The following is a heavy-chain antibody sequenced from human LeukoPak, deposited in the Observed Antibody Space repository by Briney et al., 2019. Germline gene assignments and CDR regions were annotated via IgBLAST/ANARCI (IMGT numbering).Heavy chain of an antibody. CDR2: IYYSGST. CDR3: ANYGDSDAFDI. CDR1: GGSFSSNNYY. V-gene: IGHV4-39*07. Sequence: KPSETLSLTCTVSGGSFSSNNYYWGWIRQAPGKGLEWIGSIYYSGSTYYNPSLKSRVTILLDKSKNQFSLKLSSVTAADTAVYYCANYGDSDAFDIWGQGTMVTVSS. D-gene: IGHD4-17*01. J-gene: IGHJ3*02.